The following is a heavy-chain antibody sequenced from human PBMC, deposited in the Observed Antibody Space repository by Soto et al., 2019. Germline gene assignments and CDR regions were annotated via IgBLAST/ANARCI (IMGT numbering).Heavy chain of an antibody. CDR1: GGTFSSYA. V-gene: IGHV1-18*01. CDR2: IIAYNGNT. Sequence: GASVKVSCKASGGTFSSYAISWVRQAPGQGLEWMGGIIAYNGNTNYAQKLQGRVTMTTDTSTSTAYMELRSLRSDDTAVYYCARDSEYLAHPFDYWGQGTLVTVSS. D-gene: IGHD2-2*02. CDR3: ARDSEYLAHPFDY. J-gene: IGHJ4*02.